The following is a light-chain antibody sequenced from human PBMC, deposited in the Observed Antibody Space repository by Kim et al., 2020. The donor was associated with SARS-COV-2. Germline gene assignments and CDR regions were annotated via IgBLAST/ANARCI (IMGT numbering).Light chain of an antibody. CDR2: DND. V-gene: IGLV1-51*01. J-gene: IGLJ1*01. Sequence: GQMVPISCSRSSSNIENNYVSWYQQLPGTAPKLLIFDNDKRPSGIPDRFSGSKSGTSATLGITGLQTGDEADYYCGTWDSNLSVYVFGTGTKVTVL. CDR1: SSNIENNY. CDR3: GTWDSNLSVYV.